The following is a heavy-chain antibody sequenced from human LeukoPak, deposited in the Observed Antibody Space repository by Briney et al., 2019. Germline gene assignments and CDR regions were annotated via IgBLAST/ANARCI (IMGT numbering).Heavy chain of an antibody. J-gene: IGHJ6*02. V-gene: IGHV4-38-2*02. CDR3: ARVFGVPQRGYYYGMDV. CDR1: GYSISSGYY. CDR2: IYHSGST. D-gene: IGHD2-8*01. Sequence: PSETLSLTCTVSGYSISSGYYWGWIRQPPGKGLEWIGSIYHSGSTFYNPSLKSRVTMSADTSKNQFSLKLTSVTAADTAVYYCARVFGVPQRGYYYGMDVWGQGTTVTVSS.